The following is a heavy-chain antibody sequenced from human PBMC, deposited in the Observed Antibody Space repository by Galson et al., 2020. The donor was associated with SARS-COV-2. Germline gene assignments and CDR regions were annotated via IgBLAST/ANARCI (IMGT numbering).Heavy chain of an antibody. D-gene: IGHD2-15*01. CDR1: GFTFSSYA. Sequence: GGSLRLSCAASGFTFSSYAMSWVRQAPGKGLEWVSAISGSGGSTYYADSVKGRFTISRDNSKNTLYLQMNSLRAEDTAVYYCAKVVAAGLYYYYGMDVWGQGTTVTVSS. CDR2: ISGSGGST. V-gene: IGHV3-23*01. CDR3: AKVVAAGLYYYYGMDV. J-gene: IGHJ6*02.